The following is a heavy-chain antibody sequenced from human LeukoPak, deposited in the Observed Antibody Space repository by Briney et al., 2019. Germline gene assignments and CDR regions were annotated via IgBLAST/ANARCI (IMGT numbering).Heavy chain of an antibody. D-gene: IGHD2-2*01. CDR1: GGTFSSYA. CDR3: ARDSGYQLLWY. CDR2: IIPIFGTA. Sequence: SVTVSCKASGGTFSSYAISWVRQAPGQGLEWMGGIIPIFGTANYAQKFQGRVTITRDTSASTAYMELSSLRSEDTAVYYCARDSGYQLLWYWGQGTLVTVSS. V-gene: IGHV1-69*05. J-gene: IGHJ4*02.